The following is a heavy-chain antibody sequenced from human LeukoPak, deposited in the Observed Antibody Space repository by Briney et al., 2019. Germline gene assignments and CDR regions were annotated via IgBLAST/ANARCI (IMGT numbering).Heavy chain of an antibody. CDR3: AKDRAWYSSGWYVSLSYFDY. D-gene: IGHD6-19*01. J-gene: IGHJ4*02. CDR2: TDSDGRDT. V-gene: IGHV3-74*01. Sequence: PGGSLRLSCAASGFTSSSYWMHWVRQTPGKGLVWVARTDSDGRDTHYADSVKGRFTISRDNAQSTLYLQMNSLRAEDTAVYYCAKDRAWYSSGWYVSLSYFDYWGQGTLVTVSS. CDR1: GFTSSSYW.